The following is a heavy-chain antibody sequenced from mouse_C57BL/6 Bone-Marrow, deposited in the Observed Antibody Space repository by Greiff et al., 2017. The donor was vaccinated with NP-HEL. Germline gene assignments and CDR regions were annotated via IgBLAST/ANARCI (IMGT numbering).Heavy chain of an antibody. CDR3: ARNGLPYAMDY. J-gene: IGHJ4*01. CDR1: GYTFTSYW. Sequence: QVQLQQPGAELVKPGASVKLSCKASGYTFTSYWMQWVKQRPGQGLEWIGEIDPSDSYTNYNQKFKGKATLTVDTSSSTAYMQLSSLTSEDSAVYYCARNGLPYAMDYWGQGTSVTVSS. V-gene: IGHV1-50*01. D-gene: IGHD3-3*01. CDR2: IDPSDSYT.